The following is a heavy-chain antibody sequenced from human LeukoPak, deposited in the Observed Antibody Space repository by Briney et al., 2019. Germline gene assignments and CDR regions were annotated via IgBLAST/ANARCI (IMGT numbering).Heavy chain of an antibody. Sequence: PSETLSLTCTVSGGSISSSGDYWGWIRQPPGKGLEWIGEINHSGSTNYNPSLKSRVTISGDTSEKQFSLKLSSVTAADTAVYYCARGPQTYYDILTGLSFWGQGTLVTVSS. V-gene: IGHV4-39*07. CDR1: GGSISSSGDY. CDR3: ARGPQTYYDILTGLSF. CDR2: INHSGST. J-gene: IGHJ4*02. D-gene: IGHD3-9*01.